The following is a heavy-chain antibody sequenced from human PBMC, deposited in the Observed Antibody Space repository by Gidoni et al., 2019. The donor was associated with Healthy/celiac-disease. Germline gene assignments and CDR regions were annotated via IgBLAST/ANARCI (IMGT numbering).Heavy chain of an antibody. CDR2: ISYDGSNK. CDR3: ANESPLSGSPN. CDR1: GLTFSSYG. V-gene: IGHV3-30*18. Sequence: QVQLVESGGGVVQPGRSLRLSCAASGLTFSSYGMHWVRQAPGKGRGWVAVISYDGSNKYYADSVKGRFTISRDNSKNTLYLQMNSLRAEDTAVYYCANESPLSGSPNWGQGTLVTVSS. D-gene: IGHD1-26*01. J-gene: IGHJ4*02.